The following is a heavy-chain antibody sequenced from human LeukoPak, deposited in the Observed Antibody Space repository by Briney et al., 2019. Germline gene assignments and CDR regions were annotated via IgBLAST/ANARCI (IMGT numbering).Heavy chain of an antibody. V-gene: IGHV3-30*04. Sequence: GRSLRLSCAASGFNFGTYAIDWVRQAPGKGLEWVGDISYDGGYQSYAVSVRGRFTISRDNSKNTLYLQMNSLRDEDAAVYYCETESSLSNWGRGTLVTVSS. J-gene: IGHJ4*02. CDR2: ISYDGGYQ. CDR1: GFNFGTYA. CDR3: ETESSLSN.